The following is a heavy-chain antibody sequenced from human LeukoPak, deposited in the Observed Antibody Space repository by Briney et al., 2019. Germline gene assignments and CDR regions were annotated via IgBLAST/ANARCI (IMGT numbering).Heavy chain of an antibody. Sequence: SETLSLTCAVSDDSMASSGYSWSWIRQPAGKGLEWIGRSYHTGSTNYNPSLSSRATISVDTSKKLFFLKLTSVTASDTAVYYCARVRRGHFDFWGQGTLVTVSS. CDR1: DDSMASSGYS. CDR3: ARVRRGHFDF. V-gene: IGHV4-61*02. J-gene: IGHJ4*02. CDR2: SYHTGST. D-gene: IGHD5-24*01.